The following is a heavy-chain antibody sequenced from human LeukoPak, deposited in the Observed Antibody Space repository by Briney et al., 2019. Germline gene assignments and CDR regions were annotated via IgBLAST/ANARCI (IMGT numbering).Heavy chain of an antibody. CDR2: ISWDGGST. CDR1: GFTFDDYT. CDR3: AKDHYYGSGSYSRWVYFDY. V-gene: IGHV3-43*01. D-gene: IGHD3-10*01. J-gene: IGHJ4*02. Sequence: GGSLRLSCAASGFTFDDYTMHWVRQAPGKGLEWVSLISWDGGSTYYADSVKGRFTISRDNSKNSLYLQMDSLRTEDTALYFCAKDHYYGSGSYSRWVYFDYWGQGTLVTVSS.